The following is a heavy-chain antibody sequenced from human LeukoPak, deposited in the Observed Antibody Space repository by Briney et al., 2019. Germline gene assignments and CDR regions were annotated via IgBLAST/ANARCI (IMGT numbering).Heavy chain of an antibody. Sequence: GESLKISCKASGYSFTSYWIGWVRQMPGKGLEWMGIIYPGDSDTRYSPSFQGQVTISADKSISTAYLQWSSLKASDTAMYYCARQGTGLWFGETELYFDYWGQGTLVTVSS. D-gene: IGHD3-10*01. V-gene: IGHV5-51*01. CDR3: ARQGTGLWFGETELYFDY. CDR2: IYPGDSDT. J-gene: IGHJ4*02. CDR1: GYSFTSYW.